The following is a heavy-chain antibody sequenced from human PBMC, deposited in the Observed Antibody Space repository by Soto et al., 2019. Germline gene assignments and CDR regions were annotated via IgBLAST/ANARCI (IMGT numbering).Heavy chain of an antibody. CDR1: GFSLSTSGVG. Sequence: SGPTLVNPTQTLTLTCTFSGFSLSTSGVGVGLIRQPPGKALEWLALIYWDDDKRYSPSLKSRLTITKDTSKNQVVLTMTNMDPVDTATYYCARYVVVVAATLNWFDPWGQGTLVTVYS. CDR2: IYWDDDK. J-gene: IGHJ5*02. CDR3: ARYVVVVAATLNWFDP. V-gene: IGHV2-5*02. D-gene: IGHD2-15*01.